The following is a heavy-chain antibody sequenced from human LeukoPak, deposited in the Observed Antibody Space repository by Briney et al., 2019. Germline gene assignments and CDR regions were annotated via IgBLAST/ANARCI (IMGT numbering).Heavy chain of an antibody. J-gene: IGHJ5*02. CDR3: ARGRPALITMYPRFDP. CDR1: GYTFTGYY. D-gene: IGHD3-10*02. CDR2: INPNSGGT. Sequence: ASVKVSCKASGYTFTGYYMHWVRQAPGQGLEWMGWINPNSGGTNYAQRFQGRVTMTRDTSISTAYMELSRLRSDDTAVYYCARGRPALITMYPRFDPWGQGTLVTVSS. V-gene: IGHV1-2*02.